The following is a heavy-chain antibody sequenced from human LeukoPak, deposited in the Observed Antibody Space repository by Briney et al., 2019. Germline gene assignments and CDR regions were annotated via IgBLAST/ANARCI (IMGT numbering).Heavy chain of an antibody. Sequence: PSETLFLTCTVSGGSISSYYWSWIRQPAGKGLEWIGRIYTSGSTNYNPSLKSRVTMSVDTSKNQFSLKLSSVTAADTAVYYCARDPGSGSYYNSYYYGMDVWGQGTTVTVSS. CDR1: GGSISSYY. J-gene: IGHJ6*02. D-gene: IGHD3-10*01. V-gene: IGHV4-4*07. CDR3: ARDPGSGSYYNSYYYGMDV. CDR2: IYTSGST.